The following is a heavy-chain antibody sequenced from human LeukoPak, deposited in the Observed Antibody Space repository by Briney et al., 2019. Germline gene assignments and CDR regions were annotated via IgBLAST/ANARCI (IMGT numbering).Heavy chain of an antibody. CDR1: GYSFTSYW. Sequence: GESLKISCKGSGYSFTSYWIGWVRQMPGKGLEWMGVIYPGDSDTRYSPSFQGQVTISADKSISTAYLQWSSLKVSDSAMYYSARQWLVEENWFDPWGQGTLVTVSS. D-gene: IGHD6-19*01. V-gene: IGHV5-51*01. CDR3: ARQWLVEENWFDP. J-gene: IGHJ5*02. CDR2: IYPGDSDT.